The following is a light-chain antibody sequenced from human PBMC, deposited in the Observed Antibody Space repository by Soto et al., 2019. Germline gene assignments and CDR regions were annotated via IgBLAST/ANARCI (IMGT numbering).Light chain of an antibody. CDR3: QQYGSSPRT. CDR2: GAS. V-gene: IGKV3-20*01. CDR1: QSISSNY. J-gene: IGKJ1*01. Sequence: EIVLTQSPGTLSLSPGERATLSCRASQSISSNYLAWYQHKPGQAPRLLIYGASSRATGVPDRFSGSGTGTDFTLTISSLEPGDFALYYCQQYGSSPRTFGQGTKVEIK.